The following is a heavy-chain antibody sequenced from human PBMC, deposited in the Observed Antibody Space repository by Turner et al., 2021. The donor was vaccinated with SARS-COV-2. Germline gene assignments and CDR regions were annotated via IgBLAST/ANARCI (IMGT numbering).Heavy chain of an antibody. D-gene: IGHD3-22*01. Sequence: ELQLVESGGGLVQPGRSLRLSCAASGFTFDDYAMHWVRQAPGKGLEWVSGINWKSGRIDYADSVKDRFTISRDNAKNSLYLQMNSLRVEDTALYYCVKGLDSMGYNWFDPWGLGTLVTVSS. CDR3: VKGLDSMGYNWFDP. CDR2: INWKSGRI. V-gene: IGHV3-9*01. CDR1: GFTFDDYA. J-gene: IGHJ5*02.